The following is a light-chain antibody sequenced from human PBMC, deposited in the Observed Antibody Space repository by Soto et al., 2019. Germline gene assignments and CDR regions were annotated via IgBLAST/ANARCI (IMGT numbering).Light chain of an antibody. CDR1: QSVGSNY. V-gene: IGKV3-20*01. Sequence: EIFLTQSPCTLCLSPGGRATLSCRASQSVGSNYLAWYQQRPGQAPRLLIYDASSRATGIPDRFSGSGSGTDFTLTIGRLETEDFAVYYCQQYGSSSWTFGQGTKVDI. CDR3: QQYGSSSWT. J-gene: IGKJ1*01. CDR2: DAS.